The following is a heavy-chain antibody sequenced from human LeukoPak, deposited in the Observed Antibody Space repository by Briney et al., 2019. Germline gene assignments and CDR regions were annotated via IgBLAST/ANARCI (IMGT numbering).Heavy chain of an antibody. CDR3: ARAIPGIAVAGTGGIDY. D-gene: IGHD6-19*01. V-gene: IGHV1-69*04. Sequence: GSSVKVSCKASGGTFSSYATSWVRQAPGQGLEWMGRIIPILGIANYAQKFQGRVTITADKSTSTAYMELSSLRSEDTAEYYCARAIPGIAVAGTGGIDYWGQGTLVTVSS. CDR2: IIPILGIA. CDR1: GGTFSSYA. J-gene: IGHJ4*02.